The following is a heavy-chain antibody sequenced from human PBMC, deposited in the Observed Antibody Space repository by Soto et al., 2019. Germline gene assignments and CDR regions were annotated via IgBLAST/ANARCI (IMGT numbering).Heavy chain of an antibody. CDR2: ISSSSSYI. CDR3: ARDHGLSSYAFDI. D-gene: IGHD2-15*01. CDR1: GVTFSSYS. J-gene: IGHJ3*02. Sequence: GSLRLSCAASGVTFSSYSMNWVRQAPGKGLEWVSSISSSSSYIYYADSVKGRFTISRDNAKNSLYLQMNSLRAEDTAVYYCARDHGLSSYAFDIWGQGTMVTVSS. V-gene: IGHV3-21*01.